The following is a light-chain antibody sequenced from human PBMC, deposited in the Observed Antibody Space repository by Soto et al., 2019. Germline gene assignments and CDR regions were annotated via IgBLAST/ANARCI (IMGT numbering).Light chain of an antibody. Sequence: IPMTQSPSPLSASVGDRVIITCRACQNISRFLNWYQQKPGKAPKLLIYAAYNLQGGVPSRFSGGGSGTEFSLTISGRQPDDFAAYYCQHYYTCQATFGLGTKVDIK. CDR3: QHYYTCQAT. CDR2: AAY. J-gene: IGKJ1*01. CDR1: QNISRF. V-gene: IGKV1-39*01.